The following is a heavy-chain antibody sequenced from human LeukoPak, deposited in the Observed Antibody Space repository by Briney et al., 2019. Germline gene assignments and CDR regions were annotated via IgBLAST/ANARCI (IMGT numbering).Heavy chain of an antibody. D-gene: IGHD3-16*01. CDR2: IHYTGST. CDR1: GGSISSISSNN. J-gene: IGHJ5*02. CDR3: ARLPTVYPNWLDT. V-gene: IGHV4-39*01. Sequence: PSETLSLTCAVSGGSISSISSNNWAWIRQPPGKGLELIAAIHYTGSTYYNPSFMSRVTISVDTSKNQFSLKLNSLTATDTAVYYCARLPTVYPNWLDTGGQGILVTVS.